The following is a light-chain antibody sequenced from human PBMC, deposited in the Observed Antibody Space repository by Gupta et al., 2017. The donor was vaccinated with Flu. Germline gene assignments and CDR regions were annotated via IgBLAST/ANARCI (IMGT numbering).Light chain of an antibody. J-gene: IGLJ2*01. CDR1: SLSTQY. Sequence: SYALTQPPSVSVSPGQTARITCSGDSLSTQYVYWYHQKPGQAPVLLVYKDSERPSGIPDRFSGSSSGTIATLTISGVQAEDEADYYCQSADSSAHSVVFGGGTKLTVL. CDR3: QSADSSAHSVV. V-gene: IGLV3-25*02. CDR2: KDS.